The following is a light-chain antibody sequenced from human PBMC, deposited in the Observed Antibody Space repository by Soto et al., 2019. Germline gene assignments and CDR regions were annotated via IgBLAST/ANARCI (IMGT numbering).Light chain of an antibody. CDR1: SSDVGSYNL. Sequence: QSALTQPAPVSGSPGQSITISCTGTSSDVGSYNLVSWYQHHPGKASKLMIYEGSKRPSGLSNRFSGSKSGNTASLTISGLQAEDEADYYCCSYAGSRTIYVFGTGTKVTVL. J-gene: IGLJ1*01. V-gene: IGLV2-23*01. CDR3: CSYAGSRTIYV. CDR2: EGS.